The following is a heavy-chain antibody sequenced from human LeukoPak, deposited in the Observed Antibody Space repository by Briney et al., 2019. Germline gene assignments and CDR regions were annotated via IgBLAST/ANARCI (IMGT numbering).Heavy chain of an antibody. CDR1: GGSISSYY. D-gene: IGHD7-27*01. CDR3: ARGVWGSENWFDP. Sequence: PSETLSLTCTVSGGSISSYYWSWIRQPPGKGLEWIGYIYTSGSTNYNPSLKSRVTISVDTSKNQFSLKLSSVTAADTAVYYCARGVWGSENWFDPWGQGTLVTVSS. CDR2: IYTSGST. V-gene: IGHV4-4*09. J-gene: IGHJ5*02.